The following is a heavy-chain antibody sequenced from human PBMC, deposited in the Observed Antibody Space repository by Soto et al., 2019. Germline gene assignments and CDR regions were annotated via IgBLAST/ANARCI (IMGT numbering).Heavy chain of an antibody. V-gene: IGHV1-58*01. J-gene: IGHJ6*02. Sequence: ELVQSGPEAREPGTSVKVSCRASGFSFGDSAVQWVRQGRGQRLEWIGWIVVVNGNTNYAPRFEGRVTLTRDASTSTSHMELTSLSSDDTAVYFCAVTDVPFRPLTEPTENGMDVWGQGTTVTVSS. CDR1: GFSFGDSA. D-gene: IGHD2-8*01. CDR2: IVVVNGNT. CDR3: AVTDVPFRPLTEPTENGMDV.